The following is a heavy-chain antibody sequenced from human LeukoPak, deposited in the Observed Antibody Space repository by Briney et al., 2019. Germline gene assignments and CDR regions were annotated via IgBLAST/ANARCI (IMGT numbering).Heavy chain of an antibody. D-gene: IGHD6-13*01. V-gene: IGHV3-30-3*01. CDR3: ARGEGSWFFGTGMDV. Sequence: GRSLRLSCAASGFTFSSYAMHWVRQAPGKGLEWVAVISYDGSNKYYADSVKGRFTISRDNSKNTLYLQMNSLRAEDTAVYYCARGEGSWFFGTGMDVWGQGTTVIVSS. J-gene: IGHJ6*02. CDR2: ISYDGSNK. CDR1: GFTFSSYA.